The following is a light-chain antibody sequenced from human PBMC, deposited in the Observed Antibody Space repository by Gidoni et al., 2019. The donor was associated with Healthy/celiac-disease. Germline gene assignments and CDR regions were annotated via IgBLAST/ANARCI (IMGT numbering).Light chain of an antibody. J-gene: IGKJ1*01. CDR3: QQSYNTPWT. CDR2: AAS. CDR1: QSIRSY. Sequence: DIQMTQSPPSLSASVGDRVTITCRASQSIRSYLNWYQQKPGKAPKRLIYAASRLQSGVPSRFSGSGSGTDFTLTISSLQPEDFATYYCQQSYNTPWTFGQGTKVEIK. V-gene: IGKV1-39*01.